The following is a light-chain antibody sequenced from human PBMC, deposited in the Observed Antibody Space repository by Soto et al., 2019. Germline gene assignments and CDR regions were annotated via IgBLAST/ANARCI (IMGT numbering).Light chain of an antibody. J-gene: IGLJ3*02. Sequence: QSVLTQPPLASGTPGQRVTISCSGSSSNIGSNTVNWYQQLPGTAPKLLIYSNNQRPSGVPDRFSASKSGTSASLAISGLQSEDETDYYCAAWDDSLNGLLFGGGTKLTVL. CDR1: SSNIGSNT. CDR3: AAWDDSLNGLL. V-gene: IGLV1-44*01. CDR2: SNN.